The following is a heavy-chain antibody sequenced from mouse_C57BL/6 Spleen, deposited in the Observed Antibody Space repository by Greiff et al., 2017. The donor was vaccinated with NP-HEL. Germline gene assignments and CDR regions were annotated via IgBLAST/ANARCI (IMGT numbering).Heavy chain of an antibody. CDR2: ISYDGSN. CDR3: ARRNWDWYFDY. V-gene: IGHV3-6*01. Sequence: EVKLEESGPGLVKPSQSLSLTCSVTGYSITSGYYWNWIRQFPGNKLEWMGYISYDGSNNYNPSLKNRISITRDTSKNQFFLKLNSVTTEDTATYYCARRNWDWYFDYWGQGTTLTVSS. D-gene: IGHD4-1*01. J-gene: IGHJ2*01. CDR1: GYSITSGYY.